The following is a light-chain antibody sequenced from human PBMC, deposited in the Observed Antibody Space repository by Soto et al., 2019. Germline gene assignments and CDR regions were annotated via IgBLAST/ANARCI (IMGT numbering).Light chain of an antibody. CDR2: DTS. CDR3: QQRSNWHLT. CDR1: QSLSNF. V-gene: IGKV3-11*01. J-gene: IGKJ4*01. Sequence: EIVLTQSPATLSLSPGERATLSCRASQSLSNFLAWYQQKPSQAPRLLIYDTSNRATGIPARFSGSGSGTDYTLTISSLEPEDFAVYYCQQRSNWHLTFGGGTKVEIK.